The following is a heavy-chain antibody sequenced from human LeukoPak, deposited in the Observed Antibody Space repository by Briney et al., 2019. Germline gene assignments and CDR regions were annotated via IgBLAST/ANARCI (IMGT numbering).Heavy chain of an antibody. V-gene: IGHV4-59*08. CDR3: ARLYYYAGSNAFDI. D-gene: IGHD3-10*01. J-gene: IGHJ3*02. CDR1: GESISIYY. Sequence: SETLSLTCTVSGESISIYYWSWIRQPPEKGLEWIGYIYYSGSTNYNPSLKSRVTISVDTSKNQYSLKLTSVTAADTAVYYCARLYYYAGSNAFDIWGQGTMVTVSS. CDR2: IYYSGST.